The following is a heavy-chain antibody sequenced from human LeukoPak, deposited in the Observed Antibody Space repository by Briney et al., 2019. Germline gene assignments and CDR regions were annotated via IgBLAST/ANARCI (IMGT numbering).Heavy chain of an antibody. CDR3: ARVKTTVVTDDAFDI. CDR2: IIPIFGTA. J-gene: IGHJ3*02. V-gene: IGHV1-69*05. CDR1: GGTFSSYA. Sequence: SVKVSCKASGGTFSSYAISWVRQAPGQGLEWMGGIIPIFGTANYAQKFQGRVTITTDGSTSTAYMELSSLRSEDTAVYYCARVKTTVVTDDAFDIWGQGTMVTVSS. D-gene: IGHD4-23*01.